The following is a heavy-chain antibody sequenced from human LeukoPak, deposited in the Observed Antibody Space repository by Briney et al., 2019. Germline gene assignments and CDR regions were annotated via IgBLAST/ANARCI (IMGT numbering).Heavy chain of an antibody. CDR1: GFTVSSNS. J-gene: IGHJ4*02. V-gene: IGHV3-53*01. CDR3: AKGLHYFDY. CDR2: IYSAGNT. Sequence: GGSLRLSCTVSGFTVSSNSMSWVRQAPGKGLEWVSFIYSAGNTHYSDSVKGRFTISIDNSKNTLYLQMNSLRAEDTAVYYCAKGLHYFDYWGQGTLVTVSS.